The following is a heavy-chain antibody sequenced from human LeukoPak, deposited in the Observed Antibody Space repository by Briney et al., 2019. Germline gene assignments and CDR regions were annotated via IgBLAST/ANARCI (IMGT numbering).Heavy chain of an antibody. J-gene: IGHJ3*02. CDR3: ATSPGVTRAFHI. CDR2: MNPNSGNT. V-gene: IGHV1-8*01. D-gene: IGHD4-23*01. Sequence: ASVKVSCKASGYTFTSYDINWVRQATGQGLEWMGWMNPNSGNTGYAQKFQGRVTMTRNTSISTAYMELSSLRSEDTAVYYCATSPGVTRAFHIWGQGTMVTVSS. CDR1: GYTFTSYD.